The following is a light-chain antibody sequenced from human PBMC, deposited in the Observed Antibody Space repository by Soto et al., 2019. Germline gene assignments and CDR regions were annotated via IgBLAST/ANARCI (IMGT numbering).Light chain of an antibody. Sequence: PGERVTLSCRASQSVSSSYLPWYQQKPGQAPRLLIYGASTRATSIPARFSGSGSGTDFTLTISRLQPEDFAVYYCQQDYTRFTFGPGTKVDIK. CDR1: QSVSSSY. CDR2: GAS. CDR3: QQDYTRFT. J-gene: IGKJ3*01. V-gene: IGKV3D-7*01.